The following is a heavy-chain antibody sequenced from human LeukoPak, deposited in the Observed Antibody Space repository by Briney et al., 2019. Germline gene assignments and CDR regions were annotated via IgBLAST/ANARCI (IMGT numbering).Heavy chain of an antibody. CDR1: GGTFSSYA. J-gene: IGHJ1*01. CDR2: IIPILGIA. D-gene: IGHD3-22*01. CDR3: ARESRAPYDSSGYYRHAEYFQH. Sequence: APVKVSCKASGGTFSSYAISWVRQAPGQGLEWMGRIIPILGIANYAQKFQGRVTITADKSTSTAYMELSSLRSEDTAVYYCARESRAPYDSSGYYRHAEYFQHWGQGTLVTVSS. V-gene: IGHV1-69*04.